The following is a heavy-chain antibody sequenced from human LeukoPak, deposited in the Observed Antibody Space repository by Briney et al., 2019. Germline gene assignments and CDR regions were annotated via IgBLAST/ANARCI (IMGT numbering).Heavy chain of an antibody. V-gene: IGHV3-30*03. D-gene: IGHD7-27*01. J-gene: IGHJ3*02. CDR3: AREILTGYAFDI. CDR2: ISYDGSKK. CDR1: GFTFSSYG. Sequence: PGGSLRLSCAASGFTFSSYGMHWVRQAPGKGLEWVAVISYDGSKKYYSGSVKGRFTISRDNSKNTLYLQMNSLRAEDTALYYCAREILTGYAFDIWGQGTMVTVSS.